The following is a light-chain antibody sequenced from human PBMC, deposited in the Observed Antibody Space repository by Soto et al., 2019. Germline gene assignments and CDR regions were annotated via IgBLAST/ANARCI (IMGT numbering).Light chain of an antibody. CDR3: QQRTNWPPIT. V-gene: IGKV3-11*01. J-gene: IGKJ5*01. Sequence: PGERTTLSCRASQSVSSYLAWYHPXPGQAXTLLIYAASNXXTGNTARXXGSGYGTHFTLTTSSLEHEDFAVYYCQQRTNWPPITFGQGTRLEI. CDR1: QSVSSY. CDR2: AAS.